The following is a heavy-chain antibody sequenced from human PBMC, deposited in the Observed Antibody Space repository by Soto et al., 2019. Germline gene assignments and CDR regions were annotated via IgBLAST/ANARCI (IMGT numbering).Heavy chain of an antibody. J-gene: IGHJ4*02. D-gene: IGHD6-6*01. CDR2: ISYDGSNK. CDR1: GFTFSSYA. V-gene: IGHV3-30-3*01. CDR3: ARAPEYSSSSLDY. Sequence: ESGGGVVQPGRSLRLSCAASGFTFSSYAMHWVRQAPGKGLEWVAVISYDGSNKYYADSVKGRFTISRDNSKNTLYLQMNSLRAEDTAVYYCARAPEYSSSSLDYWGQGTLVTVSS.